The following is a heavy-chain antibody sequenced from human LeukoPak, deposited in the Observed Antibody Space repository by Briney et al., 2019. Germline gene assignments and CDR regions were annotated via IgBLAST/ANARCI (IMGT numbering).Heavy chain of an antibody. D-gene: IGHD4-17*01. CDR3: TKRITATAPFDS. J-gene: IGHJ4*02. CDR1: GFPFSTYG. V-gene: IGHV3-23*01. CDR2: ITGSGDFA. Sequence: GGSLRLSCAASGFPFSTYGISWVRQAPGKGLEWVSAITGSGDFAKYADSVRGRFTISRDNSKNTVYLQMNSLTVEDTALYYCTKRITATAPFDSWGQGALVILSS.